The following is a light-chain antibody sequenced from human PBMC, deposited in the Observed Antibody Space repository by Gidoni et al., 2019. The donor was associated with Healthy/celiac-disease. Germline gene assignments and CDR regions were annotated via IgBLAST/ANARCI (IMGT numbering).Light chain of an antibody. Sequence: EIVMTQSPATLAVSPGARSTLSCSASQSVSSNFAWYLQKPGQGPRLLIDGASTSATGIPARFSGSGSGTEFTLTIRSLHSEDFAVYYCQQYNNWPTYTFGQGTKLEIK. CDR3: QQYNNWPTYT. CDR2: GAS. V-gene: IGKV3-15*01. CDR1: QSVSSN. J-gene: IGKJ2*01.